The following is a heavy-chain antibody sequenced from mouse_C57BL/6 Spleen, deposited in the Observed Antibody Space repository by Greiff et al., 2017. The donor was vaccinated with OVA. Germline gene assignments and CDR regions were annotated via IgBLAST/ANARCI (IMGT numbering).Heavy chain of an antibody. CDR2: IHPNSGST. V-gene: IGHV1-64*01. CDR1: GYTFTSYW. Sequence: VQLQQPGAELVKPGASVKLSCKASGYTFTSYWMHWVKQRPGRGLEWIGMIHPNSGSTNYNEKFKSKATLTVDKSSSTAYMQLSSLTSEDSAVYYCARWNGSSYVWAMDYWGQGTSVTVSS. D-gene: IGHD1-1*01. J-gene: IGHJ4*01. CDR3: ARWNGSSYVWAMDY.